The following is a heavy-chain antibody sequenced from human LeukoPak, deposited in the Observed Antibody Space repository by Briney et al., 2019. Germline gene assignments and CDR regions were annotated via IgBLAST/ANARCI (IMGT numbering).Heavy chain of an antibody. CDR2: IETSGST. CDR3: ARALCINGICEWFDP. V-gene: IGHV4-61*02. Sequence: PSETLSLTCTVSGASISSGGYFWSWIRQPAGKGVEWIGRIETSGSTNYNPSLKSRVTISVDTSKNQFSLKLRSVTAADTAVYYCARALCINGICEWFDPWGQGTLVTVPS. J-gene: IGHJ5*02. D-gene: IGHD2-8*01. CDR1: GASISSGGYF.